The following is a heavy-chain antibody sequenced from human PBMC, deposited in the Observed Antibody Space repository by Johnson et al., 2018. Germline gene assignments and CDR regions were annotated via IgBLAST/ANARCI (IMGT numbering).Heavy chain of an antibody. D-gene: IGHD4-11*01. CDR3: ARVSGRNYNNAFDI. CDR2: IFYSGNT. CDR1: GGSISSTDYY. V-gene: IGHV4-39*07. J-gene: IGHJ3*02. Sequence: QVQLQESGPGLVKPSETLSLTCTVSGGSISSTDYYWGWIRQPPGKGLEWIGSIFYSGNTYFNSSLKRRVTISVDTSKNQFSLKLNSVTAADTAVYYCARVSGRNYNNAFDIWGQGTILTVSS.